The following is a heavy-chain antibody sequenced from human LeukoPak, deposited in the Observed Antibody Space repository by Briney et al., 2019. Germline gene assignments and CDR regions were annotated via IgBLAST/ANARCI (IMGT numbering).Heavy chain of an antibody. J-gene: IGHJ5*02. D-gene: IGHD3-3*01. CDR1: GYTFTSYG. CDR3: ARTQYYDFWSGYEMGGNWFDP. Sequence: VASVKVSSKASGYTFTSYGISWVRQAPGQGLEWMGWISAYNGNTNYAQKLQGRVTMTTDTSTSTAYMELRSLRSDDTAVYYCARTQYYDFWSGYEMGGNWFDPWGQGTLVTVSS. CDR2: ISAYNGNT. V-gene: IGHV1-18*01.